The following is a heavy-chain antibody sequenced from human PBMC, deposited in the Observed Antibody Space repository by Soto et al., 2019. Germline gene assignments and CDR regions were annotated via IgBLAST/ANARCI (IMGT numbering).Heavy chain of an antibody. CDR1: GDSISSSTSY. D-gene: IGHD2-2*01. V-gene: IGHV4-39*01. CDR3: ARQFRIVVVATAVLGPFDS. Sequence: SETLSLTCTVSGDSISSSTSYWGWIRQSPGKGLEWIGSVYHIGSTYYNQSLKSRITISVDTSKNQFTLRLYSVTAADTAVYFCARQFRIVVVATAVLGPFDSWGQGTQVT. CDR2: VYHIGST. J-gene: IGHJ5*01.